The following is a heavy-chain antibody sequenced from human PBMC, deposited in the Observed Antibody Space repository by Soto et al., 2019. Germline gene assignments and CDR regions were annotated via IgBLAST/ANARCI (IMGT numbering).Heavy chain of an antibody. CDR2: ISGGGDAT. CDR3: ARKVSGSTGRPDLWYFDL. Sequence: EVQLLDSGGGLVQPGVSLRLSCAASGFTFTGYALTWVRQAPGKGLEWVSAISGGGDATFYADSVKGRFTISRDNSKNTLYLQMNTLRAEDTALYYCARKVSGSTGRPDLWYFDLWGRGTLVTVSS. CDR1: GFTFTGYA. V-gene: IGHV3-23*01. J-gene: IGHJ2*01. D-gene: IGHD3-10*01.